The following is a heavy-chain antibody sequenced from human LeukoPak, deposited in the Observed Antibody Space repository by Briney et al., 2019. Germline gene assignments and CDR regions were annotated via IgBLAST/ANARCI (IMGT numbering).Heavy chain of an antibody. D-gene: IGHD3-22*01. Sequence: GGSLRLSCAASRFTFNSCSRNWVRQAPGKGLEWVSYISSSGNTIYYADSVKGRFTISRDNAKNSLYLQMNSLRAEDTALYYCARTNYYDISVYDYWGQGTLVTVSS. V-gene: IGHV3-48*04. CDR1: RFTFNSCS. J-gene: IGHJ4*02. CDR3: ARTNYYDISVYDY. CDR2: ISSSGNTI.